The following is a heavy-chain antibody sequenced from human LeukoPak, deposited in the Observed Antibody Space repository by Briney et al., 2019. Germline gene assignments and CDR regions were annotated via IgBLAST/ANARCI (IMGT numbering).Heavy chain of an antibody. D-gene: IGHD3-22*01. J-gene: IGHJ5*02. V-gene: IGHV4-39*07. CDR1: GGSISSSSYY. CDR3: ARRGAWYYYDSTRGFDP. CDR2: IYYSGST. Sequence: SETLSLTCTVSGGSISSSSYYWGWIRQPPGKGLEWIGSIYYSGSTNYNPSLKSRVTISVDTSKNQFSLKLSSVTAADTAVYYCARRGAWYYYDSTRGFDPWGQGTLVTVSS.